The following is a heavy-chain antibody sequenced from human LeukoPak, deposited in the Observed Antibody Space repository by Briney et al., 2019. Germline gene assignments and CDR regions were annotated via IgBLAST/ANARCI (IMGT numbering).Heavy chain of an antibody. CDR2: IYTSGST. CDR3: ARVYCSGGSCYFDY. Sequence: SSETLSLTCTVSGGSISSYYWSWIRQPAGKGLEWIGRIYTSGSTNYNPSLKSRVTMSVDTSKNQFSLKLSSVTAADTAVYYCARVYCSGGSCYFDYWGQGTLVTVSS. CDR1: GGSISSYY. J-gene: IGHJ4*02. D-gene: IGHD2-15*01. V-gene: IGHV4-4*07.